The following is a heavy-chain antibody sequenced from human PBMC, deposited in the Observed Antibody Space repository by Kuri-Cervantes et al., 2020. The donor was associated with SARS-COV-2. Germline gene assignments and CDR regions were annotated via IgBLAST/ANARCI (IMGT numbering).Heavy chain of an antibody. D-gene: IGHD4-17*01. Sequence: GGSLRLSCAASGFTFSSYSMNWVRQAPGKGLEWVSSISSSSYIYYADSVKGRFTISRDNAKNSLYLQMNSLRAEDTAVYYCARASGPVTTFDYWGQGTLVTVSS. CDR1: GFTFSSYS. V-gene: IGHV3-21*01. J-gene: IGHJ4*02. CDR3: ARASGPVTTFDY. CDR2: ISSSSYI.